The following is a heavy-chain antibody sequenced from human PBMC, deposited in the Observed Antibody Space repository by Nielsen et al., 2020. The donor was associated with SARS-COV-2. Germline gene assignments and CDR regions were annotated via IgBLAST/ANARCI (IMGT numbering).Heavy chain of an antibody. D-gene: IGHD3/OR15-3a*01. CDR2: INPNSGGT. V-gene: IGHV1-2*06. CDR3: ARARATIFGLVMSYGMDV. J-gene: IGHJ6*02. Sequence: ASVKVSCKASGYTFTGYYMHWVRQAPGQGLEWMGRINPNSGGTNYAQKFQGRVTMTRDASISTVYMELTSDDTAVYYCARARATIFGLVMSYGMDVWGQGTTVTVSS. CDR1: GYTFTGYY.